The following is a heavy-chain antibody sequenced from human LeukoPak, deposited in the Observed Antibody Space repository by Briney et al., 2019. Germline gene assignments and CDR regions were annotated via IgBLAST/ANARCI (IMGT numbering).Heavy chain of an antibody. V-gene: IGHV4-31*03. CDR2: IYYSGST. J-gene: IGHJ4*02. CDR1: GGSINSGGYY. D-gene: IGHD3-22*01. CDR3: AGHDRSDQGYFDY. Sequence: SQTLSLTCTVSGGSINSGGYYWTWIRQHPGKGLEWIGYIYYSGSTYYNPSLKSRLTISLDTSKNQFSLKLTSVTAADTAVYYCAGHDRSDQGYFDYWGQGTLVTVSS.